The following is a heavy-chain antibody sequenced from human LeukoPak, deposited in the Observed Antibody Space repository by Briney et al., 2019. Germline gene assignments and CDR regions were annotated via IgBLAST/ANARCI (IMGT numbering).Heavy chain of an antibody. CDR1: GGSISSYY. CDR3: ARMRDIVVVPAGNWFDP. J-gene: IGHJ5*02. V-gene: IGHV4-59*01. CDR2: IYYSGST. D-gene: IGHD2-2*01. Sequence: SETLSLTCTVSGGSISSYYWSRIRQPPGKGLEWIGYIYYSGSTNYNPSLKGRVTISVDTSKNQFSLKLSSVTAADTAVYYCARMRDIVVVPAGNWFDPWGQGTLVTVSS.